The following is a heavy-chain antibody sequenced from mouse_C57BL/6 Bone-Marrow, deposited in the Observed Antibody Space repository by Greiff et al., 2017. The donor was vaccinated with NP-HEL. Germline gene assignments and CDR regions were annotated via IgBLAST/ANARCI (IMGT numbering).Heavy chain of an antibody. Sequence: VQLQQPGAELVMPGASVKLSCKASGYTFTSYWMHWVKQRPGQGLEWIGEIDPSDSYTNYNQKFKGKSTVTVDKSSSTAYMQRSSLTSEDSAVYYCARGGYPFAYWGQGTLVTVSA. D-gene: IGHD2-2*01. CDR2: IDPSDSYT. V-gene: IGHV1-69*01. CDR1: GYTFTSYW. CDR3: ARGGYPFAY. J-gene: IGHJ3*01.